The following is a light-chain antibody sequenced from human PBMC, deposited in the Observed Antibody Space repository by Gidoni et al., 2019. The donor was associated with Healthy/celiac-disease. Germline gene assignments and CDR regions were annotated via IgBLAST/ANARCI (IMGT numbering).Light chain of an antibody. CDR1: QGMSNY. J-gene: IGKJ3*01. CDR3: QKYNSAPPFT. Sequence: EIKMTQSPSSLSASVVDRVTITCRASQGMSNYLAWYQQKPGKVPKLLIYAASTLQSGVPSRFSGSGSGTDFTLTISSLQPEEVATFYCQKYNSAPPFTFGPGTKVDIK. V-gene: IGKV1-27*01. CDR2: AAS.